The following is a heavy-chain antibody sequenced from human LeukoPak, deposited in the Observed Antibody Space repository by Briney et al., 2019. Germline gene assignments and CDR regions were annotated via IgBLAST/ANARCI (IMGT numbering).Heavy chain of an antibody. J-gene: IGHJ6*02. CDR2: ISAYNGNT. D-gene: IGHD6-13*01. V-gene: IGHV1-18*01. CDR3: ARDPAYSSSWYFPHYYYYGMDV. Sequence: ASVKVSCKASGYTFTSYGISWVRQAPGQGLEWMGWISAYNGNTNYAQKLQGRVTMTTETSTSTAYMELRSLRSDDTAVYYCARDPAYSSSWYFPHYYYYGMDVWGQGTTVTVSS. CDR1: GYTFTSYG.